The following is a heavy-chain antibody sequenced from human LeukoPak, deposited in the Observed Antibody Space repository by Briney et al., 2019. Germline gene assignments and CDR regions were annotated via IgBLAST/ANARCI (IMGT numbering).Heavy chain of an antibody. CDR1: GYSFTSYW. D-gene: IGHD3-10*01. CDR3: ARHISYYGSGTYLDY. J-gene: IGHJ4*02. CDR2: IYPGDSDT. V-gene: IGHV5-51*01. Sequence: GESLKISCKGSGYSFTSYWIGWVRQMPGKGLEWMGIIYPGDSDTRYSPSFQGQVTISADKSISTAYLQWSSLKASDTAMYYCARHISYYGSGTYLDYWGQGTLVTVSS.